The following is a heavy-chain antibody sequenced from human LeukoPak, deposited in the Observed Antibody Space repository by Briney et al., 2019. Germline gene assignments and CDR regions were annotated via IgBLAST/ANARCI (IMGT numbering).Heavy chain of an antibody. Sequence: PSETLSLTCTVSGGSISSDDYYWSWIRQPPGKGLEWIGYIHYSGSTYYNPSLKSRVSISVDTSKNQFSLRLSSVTAADTAVYYCGRAGADSSGYYTIEYWGQGTLVTVSS. V-gene: IGHV4-30-4*01. D-gene: IGHD3-22*01. CDR2: IHYSGST. J-gene: IGHJ4*02. CDR3: GRAGADSSGYYTIEY. CDR1: GGSISSDDYY.